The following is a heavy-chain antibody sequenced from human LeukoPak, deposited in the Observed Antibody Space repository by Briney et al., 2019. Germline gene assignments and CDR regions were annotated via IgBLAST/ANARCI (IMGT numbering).Heavy chain of an antibody. CDR1: GGSISSGDYY. J-gene: IGHJ6*02. CDR3: ARDIVVVPAASRDYYYYGMDV. CDR2: IYYSGST. Sequence: SQTLSLTCTVSGGSISSGDYYWSWIRQPPGKGLEWIGYIYYSGSTYYNPSLKSRVTISVDTSKNQFSLKLSSVTAADTAVYYCARDIVVVPAASRDYYYYGMDVWGQGTTVTVSS. V-gene: IGHV4-30-4*01. D-gene: IGHD2-2*01.